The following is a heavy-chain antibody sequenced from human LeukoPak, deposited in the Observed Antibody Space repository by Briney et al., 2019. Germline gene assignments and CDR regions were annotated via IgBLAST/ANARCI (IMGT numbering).Heavy chain of an antibody. D-gene: IGHD3-22*01. Sequence: PGGSLRLSCAASGFTFSNAWMSWVRRAPGKGLEWVGRIKSKTDGGTTDYAAPVKGRFTISRDDSKNTLYLQMNSLKTEDTAVYYCTTDLSYYDSSRGNWFDPWGQRTLVTVSS. CDR2: IKSKTDGGTT. CDR1: GFTFSNAW. J-gene: IGHJ5*02. CDR3: TTDLSYYDSSRGNWFDP. V-gene: IGHV3-15*01.